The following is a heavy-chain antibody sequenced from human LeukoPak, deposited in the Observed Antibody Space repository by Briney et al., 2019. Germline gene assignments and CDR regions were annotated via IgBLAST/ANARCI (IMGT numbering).Heavy chain of an antibody. V-gene: IGHV1-8*03. Sequence: ASVKVSCKASGYTFTSYDINWVRQATGQGLEWMGWMNPNSGNTGYAQKFQGRVTITRNTSISTAYMELSSLRSEDTAVYYCARGGTTVNYYYMDVWGKGTTVTVSS. CDR3: ARGGTTVNYYYMDV. D-gene: IGHD1-7*01. J-gene: IGHJ6*03. CDR2: MNPNSGNT. CDR1: GYTFTSYD.